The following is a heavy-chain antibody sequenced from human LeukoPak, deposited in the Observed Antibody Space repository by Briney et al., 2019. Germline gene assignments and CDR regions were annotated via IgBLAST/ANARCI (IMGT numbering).Heavy chain of an antibody. Sequence: GGSLRLSCAASGFTFSSYAINWVRQAPGVGLQWVSGVSGSGFTTHYADSVKGRFTISRDNFKTTLYLQMNSLRADDTAVYYCARDMRNGAGIFLDYWGQGTLVTVSS. D-gene: IGHD2-15*01. CDR3: ARDMRNGAGIFLDY. V-gene: IGHV3-23*01. CDR1: GFTFSSYA. CDR2: VSGSGFTT. J-gene: IGHJ4*02.